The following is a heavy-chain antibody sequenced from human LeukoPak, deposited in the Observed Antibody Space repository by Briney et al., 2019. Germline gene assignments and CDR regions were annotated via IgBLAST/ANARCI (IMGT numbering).Heavy chain of an antibody. V-gene: IGHV3-21*01. CDR1: GFTFSSYS. CDR2: ISSSSSHI. CDR3: ASLIAAAGNLEHYHYYYYMDV. Sequence: PGGSLRLSCAASGFTFSSYSMNWVRQAPGKGLEWVSSISSSSSHIYYADSVKGRITISRDNAKNSLYLQMNSLRAEDTAVYYCASLIAAAGNLEHYHYYYYMDVWGKGTTVTVSS. D-gene: IGHD6-13*01. J-gene: IGHJ6*03.